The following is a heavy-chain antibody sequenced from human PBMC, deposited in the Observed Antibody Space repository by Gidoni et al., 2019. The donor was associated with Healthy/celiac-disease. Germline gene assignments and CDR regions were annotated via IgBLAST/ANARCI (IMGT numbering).Heavy chain of an antibody. J-gene: IGHJ3*02. CDR2: IDPSDSYT. D-gene: IGHD3-10*01. CDR1: GYSFTSYW. Sequence: VPLVQSEAEAKKPGESLSISCKGSGYSFTSYWTSWVRQMPGKGREGMGRIDPSDSYTSYSPSVQGHVTISADKSISTAYLQWSSLKASDTAMYYCARHRAAFDIWGQGTMVTVSS. CDR3: ARHRAAFDI. V-gene: IGHV5-10-1*03.